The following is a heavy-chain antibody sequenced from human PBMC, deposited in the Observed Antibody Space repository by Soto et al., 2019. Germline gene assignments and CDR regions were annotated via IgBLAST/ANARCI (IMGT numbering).Heavy chain of an antibody. V-gene: IGHV3-30-3*01. J-gene: IGHJ3*02. D-gene: IGHD2-15*01. CDR2: ISYDGSNK. CDR3: ARDGVDCSGDSSIDDALDI. Sequence: QVQLVESGGGVVQPGRSLRLSCAASGFTFSSYAMHWVRQAPGKGLEWVAVISYDGSNKYYADSVKGRFTISRDNSKNRLYLQTNSLRAEETAMYYCARDGVDCSGDSSIDDALDIWGKGTIVTVSS. CDR1: GFTFSSYA.